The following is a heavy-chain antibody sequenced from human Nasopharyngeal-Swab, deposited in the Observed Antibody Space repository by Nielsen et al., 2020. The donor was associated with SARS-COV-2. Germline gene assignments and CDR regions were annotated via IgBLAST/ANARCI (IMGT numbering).Heavy chain of an antibody. V-gene: IGHV3-30-3*01. CDR3: ARKDSGSYRGYFDY. J-gene: IGHJ4*02. CDR1: GFTFSSYA. Sequence: GGSLRLSCAASGFTFSSYAMHWVRQAPGQGLEWVAVISYDGSNKYYADSVKGRFTISRDNSKNTLYLQMNSLRAEDTAVYYCARKDSGSYRGYFDYWGQGTLVTVSS. D-gene: IGHD1-26*01. CDR2: ISYDGSNK.